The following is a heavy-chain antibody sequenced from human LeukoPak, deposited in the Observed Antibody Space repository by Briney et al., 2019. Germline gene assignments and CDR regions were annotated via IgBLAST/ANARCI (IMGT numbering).Heavy chain of an antibody. D-gene: IGHD2/OR15-2a*01. Sequence: RASMTVSCKSSGFTFTDYYIHWVRQAPGQGLEWMGYIGPHSSATSSPQEFQGRVTMTRDTSMSTAYMELTRLTSDDTAVYYCAREGNGLLSKDFDYWGQGTLVTVSS. CDR2: IGPHSSAT. J-gene: IGHJ4*02. CDR1: GFTFTDYY. CDR3: AREGNGLLSKDFDY. V-gene: IGHV1-2*02.